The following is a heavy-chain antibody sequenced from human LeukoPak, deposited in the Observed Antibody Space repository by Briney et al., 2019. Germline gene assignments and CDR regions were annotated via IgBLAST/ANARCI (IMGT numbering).Heavy chain of an antibody. CDR1: GGSFSGYY. J-gene: IGHJ5*02. CDR2: VNHSGST. CDR3: ARAPGITIFGVVTRGWFDP. D-gene: IGHD3-3*01. Sequence: PSETLSLTCTVYGGSFSGYYWSWIRQPPGKGLEWIGEVNHSGSTKYNPSLKSRLTISLDTSNNQFSLKLSSVTAADTAVYYCARAPGITIFGVVTRGWFDPWGQGTLVTVSS. V-gene: IGHV4-34*01.